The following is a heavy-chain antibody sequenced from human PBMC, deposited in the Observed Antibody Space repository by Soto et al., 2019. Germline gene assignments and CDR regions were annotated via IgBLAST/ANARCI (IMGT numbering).Heavy chain of an antibody. CDR2: IFHSGMT. V-gene: IGHV4-38-2*01. CDR3: ARSIVARGAFNY. Sequence: SETLSLTCAVSGFSLRNGYYWGWIRQTPGRGLEWIGSIFHSGMTYYDPSLKTRVTISVDTSKNQFSLRLSSVTAADTAVYYCARSIVARGAFNYWGPGTLVNVSS. D-gene: IGHD5-12*01. J-gene: IGHJ4*02. CDR1: GFSLRNGYY.